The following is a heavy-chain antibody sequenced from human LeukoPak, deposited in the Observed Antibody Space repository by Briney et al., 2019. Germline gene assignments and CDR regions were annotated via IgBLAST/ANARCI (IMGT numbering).Heavy chain of an antibody. D-gene: IGHD3-3*01. CDR2: ISGSGGST. Sequence: PGGALRLSCSASGFTFSNYAINSVRQAPGKGLEWVSTISGSGGSTYYADSVNGQFTISRDNSKNTLYLQMNSLRGEHTAIYYRAKDSGYHSWSGCNLWGQGTLVTVSS. J-gene: IGHJ5*02. V-gene: IGHV3-23*01. CDR3: AKDSGYHSWSGCNL. CDR1: GFTFSNYA.